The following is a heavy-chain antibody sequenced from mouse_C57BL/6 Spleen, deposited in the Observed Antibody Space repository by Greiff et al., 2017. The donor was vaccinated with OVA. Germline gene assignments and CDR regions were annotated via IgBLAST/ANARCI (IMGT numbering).Heavy chain of an antibody. Sequence: LVESGAELVKPGASVKISCKASGYTFTDYYINWVKQRPGQGLEWVGKIGPGSGSTYYNEKFKGKATLTADKSYSTAYMLLSSLTSEDSAVYFCAKKRDYAMDYWGQGTSVTVSS. V-gene: IGHV1-77*01. CDR2: IGPGSGST. CDR3: AKKRDYAMDY. CDR1: GYTFTDYY. J-gene: IGHJ4*01.